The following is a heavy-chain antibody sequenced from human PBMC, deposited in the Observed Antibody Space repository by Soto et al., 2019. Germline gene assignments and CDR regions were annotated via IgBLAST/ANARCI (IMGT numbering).Heavy chain of an antibody. CDR3: ARGRGDTAMAWYY. Sequence: QVQLQESGPGLVKPSETLSLTCTVSGGSISSYYWSWIRQSPGKGLEWIGYISYSGSTKYNPSLKGRAPXSXDTXKNQFSLKLSSVTAADTAVYYCARGRGDTAMAWYYWGQGTLVTVSS. CDR1: GGSISSYY. CDR2: ISYSGST. D-gene: IGHD5-18*01. J-gene: IGHJ4*02. V-gene: IGHV4-59*01.